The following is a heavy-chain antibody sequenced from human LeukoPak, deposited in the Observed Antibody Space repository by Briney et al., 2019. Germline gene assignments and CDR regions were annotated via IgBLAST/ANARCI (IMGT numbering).Heavy chain of an antibody. J-gene: IGHJ5*02. D-gene: IGHD6-19*01. CDR3: AALEVAGSYNWFDP. V-gene: IGHV1-69*13. Sequence: ASVKVSCKASGYTFTSYGISWVRQAPGQGLEWMGGIIPIFGTANYAQKFQGRVTITADESTSTAYMELSSLRSEDTAVYYCAALEVAGSYNWFDPWGQGTLVTVSS. CDR1: GYTFTSYG. CDR2: IIPIFGTA.